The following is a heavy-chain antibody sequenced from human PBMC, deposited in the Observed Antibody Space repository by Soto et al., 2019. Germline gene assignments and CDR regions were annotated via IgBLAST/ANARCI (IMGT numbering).Heavy chain of an antibody. D-gene: IGHD2-2*02. CDR3: ARDVLDCSSTSCYRAYYYYMDV. V-gene: IGHV6-1*01. CDR1: GDSVSSNSAA. Sequence: KQSQTLSLTCAISGDSVSSNSAAWNWIRQSPSRGLEWLGRTYYRSKWYNDYAVSVKSRITINPDTSKNQFSLQLNSVTPEDTAVYYCARDVLDCSSTSCYRAYYYYMDVWGKGTTVTVSS. J-gene: IGHJ6*03. CDR2: TYYRSKWYN.